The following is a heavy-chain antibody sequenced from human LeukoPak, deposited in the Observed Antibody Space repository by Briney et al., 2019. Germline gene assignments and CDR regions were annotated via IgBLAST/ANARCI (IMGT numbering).Heavy chain of an antibody. J-gene: IGHJ4*02. CDR2: ISYGGTTK. D-gene: IGHD6-13*01. Sequence: GGSLRLSCAASGFTFSAYSIHWVRQAPGNGLEWVAVISYGGTTKYYAHSVKGRFTISRDNSKNTLYLQMSSLETEDTAVYYCARGKPGIAAAGTLSPLDYWGQGALVTVSS. V-gene: IGHV3-30*04. CDR3: ARGKPGIAAAGTLSPLDY. CDR1: GFTFSAYS.